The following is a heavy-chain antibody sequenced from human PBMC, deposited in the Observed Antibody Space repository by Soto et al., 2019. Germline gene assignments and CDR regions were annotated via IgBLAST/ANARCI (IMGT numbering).Heavy chain of an antibody. CDR3: ARDLPDYGDYDNIVYYFDY. J-gene: IGHJ4*02. CDR1: GYTFTSYG. V-gene: IGHV1-18*01. Sequence: ASVKXSCKASGYTFTSYGISWVRQAPGQGLEWMGWISAYNGNTNYAQKLQGRVTMTTDTSTSTAYMELRSLRSDDTAVYYCARDLPDYGDYDNIVYYFDYWGQGTLLTVSS. D-gene: IGHD4-17*01. CDR2: ISAYNGNT.